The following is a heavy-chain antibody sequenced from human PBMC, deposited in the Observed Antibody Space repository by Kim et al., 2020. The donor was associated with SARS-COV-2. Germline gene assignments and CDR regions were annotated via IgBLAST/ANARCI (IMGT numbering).Heavy chain of an antibody. CDR3: ARGCPGY. J-gene: IGHJ4*02. CDR1: GGSFSGYS. V-gene: IGHV4-34*01. CDR2: INHRGSS. Sequence: SETLSLTCAVYGGSFSGYSWSWIRQSPGKGLEWIGEINHRGSSKYNPSLKSRVTISVDTSKNQFSLNVNSVIAADTAVYYCARGCPGYWGQGTLVTVSS.